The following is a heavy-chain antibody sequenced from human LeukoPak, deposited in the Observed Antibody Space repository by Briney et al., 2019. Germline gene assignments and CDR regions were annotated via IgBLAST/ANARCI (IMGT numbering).Heavy chain of an antibody. D-gene: IGHD1-26*01. CDR2: ISAYNGNT. J-gene: IGHJ4*02. V-gene: IGHV1-18*01. CDR3: ASISHLSGSYSY. Sequence: ASVKISCKASGYTFTSYGISWVRQAPGQGLEWMGWISAYNGNTNYAQKLQGRVTMTTDTSTSTAYMELRSLRSDDTAVYYCASISHLSGSYSYWGQGTLVTVSS. CDR1: GYTFTSYG.